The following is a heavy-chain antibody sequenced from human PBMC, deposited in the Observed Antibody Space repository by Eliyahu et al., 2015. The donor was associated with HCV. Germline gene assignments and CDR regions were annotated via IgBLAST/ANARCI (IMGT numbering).Heavy chain of an antibody. J-gene: IGHJ4*02. CDR1: GGTFNYD. D-gene: IGHD3-22*01. V-gene: IGHV1-69*04. Sequence: QVQVVQSGAEVKKPGSSVKVSCKTAGGTFNYDINWVRQAPGQGLEWMGRINPIPSVTNYAQKFQGRVTITADKSTRTAYMEMSGLTSEDTAVYYCARGLYYDSSGFDYWGQGTLVTVSS. CDR2: INPIPSVT. CDR3: ARGLYYDSSGFDY.